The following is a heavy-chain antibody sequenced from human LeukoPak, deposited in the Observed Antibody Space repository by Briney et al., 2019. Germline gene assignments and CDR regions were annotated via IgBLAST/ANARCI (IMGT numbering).Heavy chain of an antibody. D-gene: IGHD3-16*02. CDR3: ARDLRDYVWGSYRYMGIY. J-gene: IGHJ4*02. CDR1: GGSINSTNYY. V-gene: IGHV4-39*07. CDR2: IYYNGST. Sequence: PSETLSLTCTVSGGSINSTNYYWGWIRQPPGKGLECIGSIYYNGSTYYNPSLKSRATISVDTSKNHFSLKLSSVTAADTAVYYCARDLRDYVWGSYRYMGIYWGQGTLVTVSS.